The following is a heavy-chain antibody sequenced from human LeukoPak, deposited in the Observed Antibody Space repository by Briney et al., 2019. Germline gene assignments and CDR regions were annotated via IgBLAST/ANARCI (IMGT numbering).Heavy chain of an antibody. CDR1: GYTFIGYY. CDR2: INPNSGGP. D-gene: IGHD4-17*01. Sequence: GASVKVSCKASGYTFIGYYMYWVRQAPGQGPEWMGWINPNSGGPNYAQKFQGRVTMTRDTSISTAYMELSRLRSDDTAVYYCARKYGDYNAELAFDIWGQGTMVTVSS. J-gene: IGHJ3*02. V-gene: IGHV1-2*02. CDR3: ARKYGDYNAELAFDI.